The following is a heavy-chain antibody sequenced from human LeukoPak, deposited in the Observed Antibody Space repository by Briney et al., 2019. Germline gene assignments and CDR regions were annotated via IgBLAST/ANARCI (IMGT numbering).Heavy chain of an antibody. CDR3: ARDGRSRGRYYYGMDV. J-gene: IGHJ6*02. Sequence: GGSLRLSCAASGFTFSSNYMSWVRQAPGKGLEWVSVIYSGGSTYYADSVKGRFTISRDNSKNTLYPQMSSLRAEDTAVYYCARDGRSRGRYYYGMDVWGQGTTVTVSS. D-gene: IGHD2-15*01. CDR2: IYSGGST. CDR1: GFTFSSNY. V-gene: IGHV3-53*01.